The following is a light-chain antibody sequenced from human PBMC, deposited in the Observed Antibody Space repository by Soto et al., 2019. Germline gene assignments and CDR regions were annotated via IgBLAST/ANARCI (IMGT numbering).Light chain of an antibody. CDR2: EVT. CDR1: RSDVGAYNY. J-gene: IGLJ1*01. V-gene: IGLV2-14*01. CDR3: SSFTSRFTFV. Sequence: QSALTQPASVSGSPGQSIAIYCTGNRSDVGAYNYVSWYQQHPGKAPKLMISEVTNRPSGVSDRFSGSKSGNTASLTISGLQAEDEADYYCSSFTSRFTFVFGTGTKLTVL.